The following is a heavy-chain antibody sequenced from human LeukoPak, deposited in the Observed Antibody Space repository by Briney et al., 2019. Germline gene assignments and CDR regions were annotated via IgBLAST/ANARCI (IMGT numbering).Heavy chain of an antibody. D-gene: IGHD1-14*01. CDR1: GFTFSSSW. V-gene: IGHV3-74*01. Sequence: GGSLRLSCAASGFTFSSSWMHWVRQAPGKGLVWVSRINGDGSSTTYADSVKGRFTVSRDNAKNTVYLQMNSPRAEDTAVYYCAREYRFDRINWFDPWGQGTLVTASS. CDR3: AREYRFDRINWFDP. CDR2: INGDGSST. J-gene: IGHJ5*02.